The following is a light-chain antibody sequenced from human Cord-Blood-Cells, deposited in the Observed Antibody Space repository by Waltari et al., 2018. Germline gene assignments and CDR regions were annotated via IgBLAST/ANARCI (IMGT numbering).Light chain of an antibody. Sequence: QSALTQPPSASGSPGQSVTISCTGTSSDVGGYNYVSWYQQHPGKAPKLMIYEVSKRPSGVPYRFSGSKSGNTASLTVSGLQAEDEADYYCSSYAGSNMVFGGGTKLTVL. CDR2: EVS. J-gene: IGLJ2*01. CDR1: SSDVGGYNY. CDR3: SSYAGSNMV. V-gene: IGLV2-8*01.